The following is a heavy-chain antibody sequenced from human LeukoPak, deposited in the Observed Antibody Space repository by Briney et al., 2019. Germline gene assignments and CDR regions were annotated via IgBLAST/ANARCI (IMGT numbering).Heavy chain of an antibody. J-gene: IGHJ4*02. CDR2: ISAYNGNT. CDR1: GYTFTSYG. Sequence: ASVKVSCKASGYTFTSYGISWVRQAPGQGLEWMGWISAYNGNTNYAQKLQGRVTMSTDTSTSTAYMELRSLRSDDTAVYYCAGDPDPMVAATPDYWGQGTLVTVSS. V-gene: IGHV1-18*01. CDR3: AGDPDPMVAATPDY. D-gene: IGHD2-15*01.